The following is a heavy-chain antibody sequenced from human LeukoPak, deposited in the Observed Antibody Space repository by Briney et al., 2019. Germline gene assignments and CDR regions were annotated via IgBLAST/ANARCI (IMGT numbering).Heavy chain of an antibody. CDR1: GGSISSYY. CDR2: IYTSGST. V-gene: IGHV4-4*07. J-gene: IGHJ4*02. CDR3: ARDREYCSSTSCHKIFDY. Sequence: SETLSLTCTVSGGSISSYYWSWIRQPAGKGLEWIGRIYTSGSTNYNPSLKSRVTMSVDTSKNQFSLKLSSVTAADTAVYYCARDREYCSSTSCHKIFDYWGQGTLVTVSS. D-gene: IGHD2-2*01.